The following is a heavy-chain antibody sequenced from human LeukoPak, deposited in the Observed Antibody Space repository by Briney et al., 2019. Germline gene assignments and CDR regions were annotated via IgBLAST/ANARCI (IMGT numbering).Heavy chain of an antibody. D-gene: IGHD3-10*01. CDR3: ARVGLYGSGSYYNY. V-gene: IGHV1-69*13. Sequence: SVKVSCKASGGTFSSYAISWVRQAPGQGLEWMGGIIPIFGTANYAQKFQGRVTITADESTSTAYMELSSLRSEDTAVYYCARVGLYGSGSYYNYWGQGTLVTASS. CDR1: GGTFSSYA. J-gene: IGHJ4*02. CDR2: IIPIFGTA.